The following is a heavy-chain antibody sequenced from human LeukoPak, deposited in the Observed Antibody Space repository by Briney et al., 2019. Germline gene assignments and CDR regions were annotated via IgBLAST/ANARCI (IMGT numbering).Heavy chain of an antibody. J-gene: IGHJ4*02. Sequence: GGSLGLSCAASGFTFSDYYMSWIRQAPGKGLEWVSYITSSASTISYADSVKGRFTISRDNAKNSLYLQMNSLRAEDTAVYYCARAYRSYYVDYWGQGTLVTVSS. D-gene: IGHD1-14*01. CDR1: GFTFSDYY. V-gene: IGHV3-11*01. CDR3: ARAYRSYYVDY. CDR2: ITSSASTI.